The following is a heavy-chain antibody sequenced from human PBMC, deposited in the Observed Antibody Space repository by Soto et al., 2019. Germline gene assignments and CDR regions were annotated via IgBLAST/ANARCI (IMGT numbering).Heavy chain of an antibody. CDR3: ARGPPMFY. CDR1: GGSISSGDYY. D-gene: IGHD3-10*02. V-gene: IGHV4-30-4*08. CDR2: IYYSGNT. J-gene: IGHJ4*02. Sequence: SETLSLTCTVSGGSISSGDYYWSWIRQLPGKDLEWIAYIYYSGNTYYTPSLKSRVIISVDRSKNQFSLRLSSVTAADTAVYYCARGPPMFYWGQGIRVTVSS.